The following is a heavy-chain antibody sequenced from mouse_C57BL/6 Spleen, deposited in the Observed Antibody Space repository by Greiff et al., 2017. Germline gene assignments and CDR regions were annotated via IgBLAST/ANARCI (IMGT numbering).Heavy chain of an antibody. J-gene: IGHJ1*03. Sequence: EVQRVESGGDLVKPGGSLKLSCAASGFTFSSYGMSWVRQTPDKRLEWVATISSGGSYTYYPDSVKGRFTISRDNAKNTLYLQMSSLKSEDTAMYYCARQRDYDWYFDVWGTGTTVTVSS. D-gene: IGHD2-4*01. CDR1: GFTFSSYG. CDR3: ARQRDYDWYFDV. CDR2: ISSGGSYT. V-gene: IGHV5-6*01.